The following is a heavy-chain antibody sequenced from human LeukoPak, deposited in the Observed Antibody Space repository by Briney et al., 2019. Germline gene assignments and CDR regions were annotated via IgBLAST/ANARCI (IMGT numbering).Heavy chain of an antibody. CDR1: GFIFSSYE. CDR2: ISFSGLSI. Sequence: PGGSLRLSCAASGFIFSSYEMNWVRQAPGKGLEWVSFISFSGLSIYYADSVKGRFTISRDNAKNLLYLQMNSPRVEDTAVYYCAGDNIENGDLDFLDSWGQGTLVTVSS. V-gene: IGHV3-48*03. D-gene: IGHD2-21*02. J-gene: IGHJ4*02. CDR3: AGDNIENGDLDFLDS.